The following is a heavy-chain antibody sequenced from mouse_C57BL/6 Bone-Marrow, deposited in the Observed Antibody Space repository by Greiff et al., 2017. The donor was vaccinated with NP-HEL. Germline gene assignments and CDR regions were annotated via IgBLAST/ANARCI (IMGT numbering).Heavy chain of an antibody. CDR1: GYTFTSYW. J-gene: IGHJ2*01. D-gene: IGHD1-1*01. CDR3: ARPGSSMYYFDY. CDR2: IDPSDSYT. Sequence: VKLQQPGAELVMPGASVKLSCKASGYTFTSYWMHWVKQRPGQGLEWIGEIDPSDSYTNYNQKFKGKSTLTVDKSSSTAYMQLSSLTSEDSAVYYCARPGSSMYYFDYWGQGTTLTVSS. V-gene: IGHV1-69*01.